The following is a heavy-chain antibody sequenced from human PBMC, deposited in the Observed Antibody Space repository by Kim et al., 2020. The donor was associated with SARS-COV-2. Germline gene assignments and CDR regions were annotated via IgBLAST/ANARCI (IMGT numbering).Heavy chain of an antibody. CDR2: IYYSGST. CDR3: ARAETRITIFGVVIILAFDI. D-gene: IGHD3-3*01. J-gene: IGHJ3*02. CDR1: GGSISSGGYY. Sequence: SETLSLTCTVSGGSISSGGYYWSWIRQHPGKGLEWIGYIYYSGSTYYNPSLKSRVTISVDTSKNQFSLKLSSVTAADTAVYYCARAETRITIFGVVIILAFDIWGQGTMVTDSS. V-gene: IGHV4-31*03.